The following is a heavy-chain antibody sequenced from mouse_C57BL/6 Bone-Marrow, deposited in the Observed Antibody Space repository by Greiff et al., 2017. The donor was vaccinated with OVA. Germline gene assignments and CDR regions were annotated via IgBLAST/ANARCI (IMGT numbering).Heavy chain of an antibody. CDR2: IDPSDSYT. V-gene: IGHV1-50*01. J-gene: IGHJ4*01. CDR3: ARSPYYYAMDY. CDR1: GYTFTSYW. Sequence: QVQLQQPGAELVKPGASVNLSCKASGYTFTSYWMQWVKQRPGQVLEWIGEIDPSDSYTNYNQKFKGKATLTVDTSSSTAYMQLSSLTSEDSAVYYCARSPYYYAMDYWGQGTSVTVSS.